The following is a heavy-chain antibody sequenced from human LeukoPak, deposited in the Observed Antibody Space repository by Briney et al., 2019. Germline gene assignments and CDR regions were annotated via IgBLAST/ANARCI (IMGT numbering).Heavy chain of an antibody. CDR1: GYAFTGYY. Sequence: ASVKVSCKASGYAFTGYYMHWVRQAPGQGLEWMGWINPNSGGTNYAQKFQGRVTMTRDTSISTAYMELSRLRSDDTAVYYCAEANYYDSSGYYPMWGQGTLVTVS. J-gene: IGHJ4*02. D-gene: IGHD3-22*01. V-gene: IGHV1-2*02. CDR2: INPNSGGT. CDR3: AEANYYDSSGYYPM.